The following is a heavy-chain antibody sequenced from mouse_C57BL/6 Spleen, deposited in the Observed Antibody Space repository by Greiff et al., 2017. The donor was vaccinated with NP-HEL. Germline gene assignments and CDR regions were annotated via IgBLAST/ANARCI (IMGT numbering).Heavy chain of an antibody. CDR2: IHPNSGST. CDR1: GYTFTSYW. Sequence: QVQLQQPGAELVKPGASVKLSCKASGYTFTSYWMHWVKQRPGQGLEWIGMIHPNSGSTNYNEKIKSKATLTVDKSSSTAYMQLSSLTSEDSAVYYCARVTTVVAYYFDYWGQGTTLTVSS. CDR3: ARVTTVVAYYFDY. V-gene: IGHV1-64*01. D-gene: IGHD1-1*01. J-gene: IGHJ2*01.